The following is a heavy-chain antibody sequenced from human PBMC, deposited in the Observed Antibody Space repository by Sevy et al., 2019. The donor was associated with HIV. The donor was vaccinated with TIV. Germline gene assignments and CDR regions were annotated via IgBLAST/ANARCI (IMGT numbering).Heavy chain of an antibody. CDR1: GFTFSSYA. CDR2: ISYDGSNK. Sequence: GGSLRLSCAASGFTFSSYAMHWVRQAPGKGLEWVAVISYDGSNKYYADSVKGRFTISRDNSKNTLYLQMNSLRAEDTAVYYCRSELVAGHKRKDYFDYWGQGTLVTVSS. V-gene: IGHV3-30-3*01. D-gene: IGHD6-19*01. CDR3: RSELVAGHKRKDYFDY. J-gene: IGHJ4*02.